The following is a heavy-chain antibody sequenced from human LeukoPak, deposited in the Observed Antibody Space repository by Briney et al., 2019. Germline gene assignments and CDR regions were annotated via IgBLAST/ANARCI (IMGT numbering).Heavy chain of an antibody. D-gene: IGHD5-18*01. CDR1: GYTFTSYG. Sequence: ASVKVSCKASGYTFTSYGISWVRQAPGQGLEWMGWISAYNGNTNYAQRLQGRVTMTTDTSTSTAYMELRSLRSDDTAAYYCARGGYSYGSYYFDYWGQGTLVTVSS. CDR3: ARGGYSYGSYYFDY. J-gene: IGHJ4*02. CDR2: ISAYNGNT. V-gene: IGHV1-18*01.